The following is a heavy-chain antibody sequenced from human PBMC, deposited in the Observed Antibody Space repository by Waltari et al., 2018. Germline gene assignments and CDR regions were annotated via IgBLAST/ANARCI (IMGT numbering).Heavy chain of an antibody. Sequence: EVQLLESGGGLVQPGGSLRLSCAASGFTFSSYALSWVRQAPGKGLEWVSAISGSGGSTYYADAVKGRFTISRDNSKNTLYLQMNSLRAEDTAVYYCAKGIAAADYYYYGMDVWGQGTTVTVSS. CDR1: GFTFSSYA. CDR2: ISGSGGST. V-gene: IGHV3-23*01. CDR3: AKGIAAADYYYYGMDV. J-gene: IGHJ6*02. D-gene: IGHD6-13*01.